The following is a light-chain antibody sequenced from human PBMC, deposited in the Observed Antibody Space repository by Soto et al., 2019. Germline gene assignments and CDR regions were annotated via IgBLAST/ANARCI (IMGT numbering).Light chain of an antibody. CDR1: QSVLYSSSNKNF. CDR2: WGS. J-gene: IGKJ4*01. Sequence: DIVMTQSPDSLAVSLGERATINCKSSQSVLYSSSNKNFLAWYQQKPGQPPKLLIYWGSTRESGVPDRFSGSGSWTDFTLTIISMQAEDVAVYYCQQYYSTPRLTFGGGTKVEIK. V-gene: IGKV4-1*01. CDR3: QQYYSTPRLT.